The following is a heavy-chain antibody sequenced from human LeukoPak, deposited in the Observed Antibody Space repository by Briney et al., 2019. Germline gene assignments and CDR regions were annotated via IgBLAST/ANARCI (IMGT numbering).Heavy chain of an antibody. CDR2: INPNSGGT. V-gene: IGHV1-2*02. J-gene: IGHJ4*02. CDR3: ATSIAAAGPHFDY. Sequence: ASVKLSCKASGYTFTRYYMHWVRQSPGQGLEWMGWINPNSGGTNYAQKFQGRVTMTRDTSISTAYMDLSRLRSADTAVYYCATSIAAAGPHFDYWGQGTLVTVSS. CDR1: GYTFTRYY. D-gene: IGHD6-13*01.